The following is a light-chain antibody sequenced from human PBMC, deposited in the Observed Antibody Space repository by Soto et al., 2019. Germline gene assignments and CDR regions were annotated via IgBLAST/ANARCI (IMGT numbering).Light chain of an antibody. CDR1: QSVGRN. CDR3: QEYSMWPLFT. CDR2: AAS. V-gene: IGKV3-15*01. Sequence: EIVVTQSPGILSVSPGDRATLSCRASQSVGRNLAWYQQNPGQAPTLLIYAASTRATGLPPRFSGSGSGTDFTLTISSLQSEDFAVCYCQEYSMWPLFTFGPGTRVDIK. J-gene: IGKJ3*01.